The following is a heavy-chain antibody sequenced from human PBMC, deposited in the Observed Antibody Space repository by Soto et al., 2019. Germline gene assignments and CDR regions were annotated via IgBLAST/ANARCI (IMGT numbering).Heavy chain of an antibody. CDR1: GFTFSSYA. D-gene: IGHD2-2*01. CDR2: ISYDGSNK. V-gene: IGHV3-30-3*01. Sequence: PGGSLRLSCAASGFTFSSYAMHWVRQAPGKGLEWVAVISYDGSNKYYADSVKGRLTISRDNSKNTLYLQMNSLRAEDTAVYYCARIGCSTSCPIPYYYYGMDVWGQGTTVTVSS. CDR3: ARIGCSTSCPIPYYYYGMDV. J-gene: IGHJ6*02.